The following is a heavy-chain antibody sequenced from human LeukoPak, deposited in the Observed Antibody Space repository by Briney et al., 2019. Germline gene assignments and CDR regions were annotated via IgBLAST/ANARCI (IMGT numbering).Heavy chain of an antibody. V-gene: IGHV4-61*02. Sequence: NSSETLSLTCTVSGGSISSGSYYWSWIRQPAGKGLEWIGRIYTSGSTYYNPSLKSRVTISVDRSKNQFSLKLSSVTAADTAVYYCARLRLGGGSYTGADWYFDLWGRGTLVTVSS. D-gene: IGHD1-26*01. CDR1: GGSISSGSYY. J-gene: IGHJ2*01. CDR2: IYTSGST. CDR3: ARLRLGGGSYTGADWYFDL.